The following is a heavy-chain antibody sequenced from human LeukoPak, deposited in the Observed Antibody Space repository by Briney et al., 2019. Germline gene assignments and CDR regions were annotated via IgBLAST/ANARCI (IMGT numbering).Heavy chain of an antibody. Sequence: PSETLSLTCAVYGGSFSGYYWRWIRQPPGKGLEWIGEINHRGSTNYNPSLKSRVTISVDTSENQFSLKLSSVTAADTAVYYCARGLGPIYYYYYYMDVWGKGTTVTVSS. CDR1: GGSFSGYY. J-gene: IGHJ6*03. CDR2: INHRGST. V-gene: IGHV4-34*01. CDR3: ARGLGPIYYYYYYMDV.